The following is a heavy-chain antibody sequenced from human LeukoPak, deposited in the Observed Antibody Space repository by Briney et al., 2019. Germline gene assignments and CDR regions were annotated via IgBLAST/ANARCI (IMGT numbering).Heavy chain of an antibody. J-gene: IGHJ4*02. D-gene: IGHD1-1*01. CDR1: GFTFSKYA. V-gene: IGHV3-64*04. CDR3: GRDIQLSY. Sequence: GGSLRLSCSASGFTFSKYAMHWVRQAPGKGLEFVSGINDDWGTTDYADSVKGRFTISRDNSNTTLYLQMGGLRAGDTAVYFCGRDIQLSYLGQGTLVTVSS. CDR2: INDDWGTT.